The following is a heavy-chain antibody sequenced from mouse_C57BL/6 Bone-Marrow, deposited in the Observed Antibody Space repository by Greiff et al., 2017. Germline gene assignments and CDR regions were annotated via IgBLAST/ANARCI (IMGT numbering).Heavy chain of an antibody. CDR3: AIYGSSFYWYFDV. D-gene: IGHD1-1*01. CDR1: GFSLTSYG. V-gene: IGHV2-3*01. CDR2: IRGDGST. J-gene: IGHJ1*03. Sequence: QVQLKESGPGLVAPSQSLSITCTVSGFSLTSYGVSWVRQPPGKGLEWLGVIRGDGSTNYHSALISRLSISKDNSKSQVFLKLNSLQTVDTATYYCAIYGSSFYWYFDVWGTGTTVTVSS.